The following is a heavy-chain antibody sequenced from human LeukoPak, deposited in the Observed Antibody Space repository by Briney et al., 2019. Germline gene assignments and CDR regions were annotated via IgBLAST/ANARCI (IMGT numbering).Heavy chain of an antibody. J-gene: IGHJ4*02. CDR2: INPARNT. CDR3: AKDQDYGDYFDY. V-gene: IGHV3-23*01. Sequence: GGSLRLSCAASGFSFPNYAMAWVRQAPGKGLDWVSTINPARNTYYADSVKGRFTISRDNSKNTLYLQMNSLRAEDTAVYYCAKDQDYGDYFDYWGQGTLVTVSS. CDR1: GFSFPNYA. D-gene: IGHD4-17*01.